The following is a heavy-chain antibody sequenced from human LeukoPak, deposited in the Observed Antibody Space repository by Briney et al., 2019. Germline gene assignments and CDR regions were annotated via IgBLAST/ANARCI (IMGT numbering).Heavy chain of an antibody. V-gene: IGHV3-21*01. CDR1: GFTFSSYA. CDR3: ARDNRGYYGSGSYDP. J-gene: IGHJ5*02. D-gene: IGHD3-10*01. CDR2: ISSSSSYI. Sequence: GGSLRLSCAASGFTFSSYAMNWVRQAPGKGLEWVSSISSSSSYIYYADSVKGRFTISRDDAKNSLYLQMNSLRAEDTAVYYCARDNRGYYGSGSYDPWGQGTLVTVSS.